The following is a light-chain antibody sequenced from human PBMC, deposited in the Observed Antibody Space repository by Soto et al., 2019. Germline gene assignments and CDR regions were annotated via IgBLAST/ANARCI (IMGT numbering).Light chain of an antibody. CDR1: QSINNN. J-gene: IGKJ3*01. CDR3: QQYGTSRVT. CDR2: SAS. Sequence: EVVLTQSPGTLSLSPGERATLSCRASQSINNNLAWYQHKPGQAPRLLIYSASSRAAGIPDRFSGSWSRTDFTLTISRLQPEDFAVYYCQQYGTSRVTFGPGTKVDIK. V-gene: IGKV3-20*01.